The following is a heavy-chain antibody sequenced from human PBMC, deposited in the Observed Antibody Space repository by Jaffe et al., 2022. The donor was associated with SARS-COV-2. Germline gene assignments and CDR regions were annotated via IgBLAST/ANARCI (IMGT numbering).Heavy chain of an antibody. CDR1: GFTFSSYG. Sequence: QVQLVESGGGVVQPGRSLRLSCAASGFTFSSYGMHWVRQAPGKGLEWVAVISYDGSNKYYADSVKGRFTISRDNSKNTLYLQMNSLRAEDTAVYYCAKEVPPRGFDYWGQGTLVTVSS. CDR3: AKEVPPRGFDY. J-gene: IGHJ4*02. D-gene: IGHD3-10*01. CDR2: ISYDGSNK. V-gene: IGHV3-30*18.